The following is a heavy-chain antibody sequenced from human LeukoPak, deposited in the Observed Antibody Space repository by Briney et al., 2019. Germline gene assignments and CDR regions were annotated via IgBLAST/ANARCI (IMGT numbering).Heavy chain of an antibody. J-gene: IGHJ3*01. CDR3: ARSSYSSSSSV. CDR1: GFTFSGFW. CDR2: INSDGSEG. Sequence: GGSLRLSCAVSGFTFSGFWMSWSRQAPGKGLEWVASINSDGSEGYYADVVKGRFAISRDNAKNSLYLQINSLRAEDTAVYYCARSSYSSSSSVWGQGTMVTVSS. D-gene: IGHD6-6*01. V-gene: IGHV3-7*03.